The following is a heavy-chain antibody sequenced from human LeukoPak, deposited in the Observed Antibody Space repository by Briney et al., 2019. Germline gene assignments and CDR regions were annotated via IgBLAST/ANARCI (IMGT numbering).Heavy chain of an antibody. CDR2: IRYDGSNK. V-gene: IGHV3-30*02. D-gene: IGHD2-15*01. CDR3: AKAPVTSCRGAFCYPFDY. J-gene: IGHJ4*02. CDR1: GFTFSSYG. Sequence: GGSLRLSCAASGFTFSSYGMHWVRQAPGKGLEWVAFIRYDGSNKYYADSVKGRFTISRDTSRSTLYLQMNSLRAEDAAVYYCAKAPVTSCRGAFCYPFDYWGQGTLVTVSS.